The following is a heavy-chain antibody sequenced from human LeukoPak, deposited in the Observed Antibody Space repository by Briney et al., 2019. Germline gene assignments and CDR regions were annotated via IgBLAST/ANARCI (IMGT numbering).Heavy chain of an antibody. CDR2: TYASGST. CDR1: GGSLSSYY. Sequence: SETLSLTCTVSGGSLSSYYWNWIRQPPGKGLEWIGYTYASGSTNYNPSLKSRVTISVDTSKNQFSLKLTSVTAAATAVYYCAASGPTGSIDNWGQGTLVTVSS. J-gene: IGHJ4*02. V-gene: IGHV4-4*09. CDR3: AASGPTGSIDN.